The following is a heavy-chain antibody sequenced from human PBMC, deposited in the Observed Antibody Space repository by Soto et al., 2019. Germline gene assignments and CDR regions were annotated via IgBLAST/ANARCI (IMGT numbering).Heavy chain of an antibody. J-gene: IGHJ5*02. Sequence: PSETLCLTCTVSGGSISTYYWSWIRQPPGKGLEWIGYIYYSGGTNYNPSLKSRVTISVDTSKNQFSLKLSSVTAADTAVYYCARQVAIAIGSTNWFDPWGQGTLVTVSS. V-gene: IGHV4-59*08. CDR3: ARQVAIAIGSTNWFDP. CDR2: IYYSGGT. CDR1: GGSISTYY. D-gene: IGHD2-21*01.